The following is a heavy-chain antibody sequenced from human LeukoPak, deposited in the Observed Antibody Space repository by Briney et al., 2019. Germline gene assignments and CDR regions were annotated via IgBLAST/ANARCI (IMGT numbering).Heavy chain of an antibody. CDR2: INSDGSST. CDR1: GFTFSSYW. D-gene: IGHD3-22*01. CDR3: ARDHGRRDYYYDSSGYYDYFDY. Sequence: PGGSLRLSCAASGFTFSSYWMHWVRQAPGKGLVWVSRINSDGSSTSYADSVKGRFTISRDDAKNTLYLQMNSLRAEDTAVYYCARDHGRRDYYYDSSGYYDYFDYWGQGTLVTVSS. J-gene: IGHJ4*02. V-gene: IGHV3-74*01.